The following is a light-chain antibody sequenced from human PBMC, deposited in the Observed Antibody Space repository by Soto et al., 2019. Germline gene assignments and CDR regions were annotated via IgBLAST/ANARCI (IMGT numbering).Light chain of an antibody. CDR3: QTWGTGIQV. CDR1: SGHSSYA. CDR2: LNSDGSH. Sequence: QLVLTQSPSASASLGASVKLTCTLSSGHSSYAIAWHQQQPEKSPRYLMKLNSDGSHSKGDGIPDRFSGSSSGAERYLTISSLQSEDEADYYYQTWGTGIQVFGGGTKLTVL. J-gene: IGLJ2*01. V-gene: IGLV4-69*01.